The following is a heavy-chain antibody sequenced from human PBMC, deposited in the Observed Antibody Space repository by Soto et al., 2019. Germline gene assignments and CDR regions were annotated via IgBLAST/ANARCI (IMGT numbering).Heavy chain of an antibody. CDR3: ARGGRWLFDY. D-gene: IGHD5-12*01. CDR2: IYHSGST. V-gene: IGHV4-4*02. Sequence: QVQLEESGPGLVKPSGTLSLTCAVSGGSISTDNWWSWVRQAPGKGLEWVGEIYHSGSTNYNPSLKSRRTISIDKSKDQFSLDVRSVTAADTAVYYCARGGRWLFDYWGQGTLVTVSS. J-gene: IGHJ4*02. CDR1: GGSISTDNW.